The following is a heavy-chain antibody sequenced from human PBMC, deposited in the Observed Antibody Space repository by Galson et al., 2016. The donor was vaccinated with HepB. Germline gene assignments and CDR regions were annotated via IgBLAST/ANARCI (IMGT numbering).Heavy chain of an antibody. Sequence: CAISWDSVSSNSAAWNWIRQSPSRGLEWLGRTYYRSKWYNDYAVSVKSRITINPATSKNQFSLQLNSVTPEDTAVSYCAREDYSSGWPLNWYFDLWGRGTLVSVSS. CDR1: WDSVSSNSAA. CDR3: AREDYSSGWPLNWYFDL. D-gene: IGHD6-19*01. V-gene: IGHV6-1*01. CDR2: TYYRSKWYN. J-gene: IGHJ2*01.